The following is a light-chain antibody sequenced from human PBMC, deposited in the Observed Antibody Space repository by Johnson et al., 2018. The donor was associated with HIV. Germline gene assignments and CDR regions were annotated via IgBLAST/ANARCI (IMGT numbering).Light chain of an antibody. V-gene: IGLV1-51*01. J-gene: IGLJ1*01. Sequence: QSVLTQPPSVSAAPGQRVTISCSGNSSNIENNYVSWYQQFPERAPKLLIYDNTKRPSGIPDRFSGSKSGTSATLGISGLQTGDEADYYCGTWDSRLNVYLFGPGTKVTVL. CDR3: GTWDSRLNVYL. CDR1: SSNIENNY. CDR2: DNT.